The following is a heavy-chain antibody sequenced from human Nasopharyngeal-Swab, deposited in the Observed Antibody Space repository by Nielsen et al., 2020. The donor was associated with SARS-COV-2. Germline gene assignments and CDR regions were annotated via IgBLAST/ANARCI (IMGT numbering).Heavy chain of an antibody. D-gene: IGHD2-8*01. Sequence: SGPTLAKPTQTLTLPCTFSEFSLSPSGGGVGWIRQRTGKALEWLALIYWDDDKRYSPSLKSRLTNTKDTSKNQVVLTMTNMDPVDTATDYCAHRLPLNGGMDVWGQGTTVTVSS. CDR1: EFSLSPSGGG. V-gene: IGHV2-5*02. CDR3: AHRLPLNGGMDV. J-gene: IGHJ6*02. CDR2: IYWDDDK.